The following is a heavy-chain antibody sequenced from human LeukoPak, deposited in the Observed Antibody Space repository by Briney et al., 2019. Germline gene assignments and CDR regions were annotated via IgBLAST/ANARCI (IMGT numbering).Heavy chain of an antibody. CDR2: INYSGDT. V-gene: IGHV4-34*01. CDR1: GGSFSGYY. D-gene: IGHD6-25*01. Sequence: SETLSLTCAVYGGSFSGYYWNWIRQPPGKGLEWIGEINYSGDTNHNPSLKSRVAISVDTSKNQFSLKLTSVTVADTAVYYCARARGAEAIDYWGHGTRLTVSS. J-gene: IGHJ4*01. CDR3: ARARGAEAIDY.